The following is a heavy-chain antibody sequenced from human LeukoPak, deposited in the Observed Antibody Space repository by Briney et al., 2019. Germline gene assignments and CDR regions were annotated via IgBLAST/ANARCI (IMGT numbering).Heavy chain of an antibody. D-gene: IGHD5-12*01. Sequence: GGSLRLSCAASGFTFSSYAMHWVRQAPGKGLEWVAVISYDGSNKYYADSVKGRFTISRDNSKNTLYLQMNSLRAEDTAVYYCARNGLRLSIDYWGQGTLVTVSS. J-gene: IGHJ4*02. CDR2: ISYDGSNK. V-gene: IGHV3-30-3*01. CDR3: ARNGLRLSIDY. CDR1: GFTFSSYA.